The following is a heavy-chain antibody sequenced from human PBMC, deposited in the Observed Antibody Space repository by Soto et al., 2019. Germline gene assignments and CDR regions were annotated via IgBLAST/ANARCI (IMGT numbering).Heavy chain of an antibody. CDR1: GGSFSGYY. D-gene: IGHD3-3*01. CDR3: ARKRGYDFWSGYYTGGPDYGMDV. Sequence: SETLSLTCAVYGGSFSGYYWSWIRQPPGKGLEWIGEINHSGSTNYNPSLKSRVTISVDTSKNQFSLKLSSVTAADTAVYYCARKRGYDFWSGYYTGGPDYGMDVWGQGTTVTVYS. J-gene: IGHJ6*02. CDR2: INHSGST. V-gene: IGHV4-34*01.